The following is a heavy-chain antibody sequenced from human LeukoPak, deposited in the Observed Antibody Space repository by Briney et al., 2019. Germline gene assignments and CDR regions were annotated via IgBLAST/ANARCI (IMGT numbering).Heavy chain of an antibody. CDR3: ARDLRRGSSSWYVSGGDY. J-gene: IGHJ4*02. V-gene: IGHV1-69*06. CDR2: ILPVSNTA. D-gene: IGHD6-13*01. CDR1: GGSFSNFG. Sequence: ASVKVSCKASGGSFSNFGISWVRQAPGQGLEWMGGILPVSNTANNAQNFQGGVTFTADTSTGTAYMELSSLRSEDTAVYYCARDLRRGSSSWYVSGGDYWGQGTLVTVSS.